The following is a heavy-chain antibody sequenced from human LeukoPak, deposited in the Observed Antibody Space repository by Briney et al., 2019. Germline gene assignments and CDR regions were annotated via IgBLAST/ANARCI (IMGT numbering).Heavy chain of an antibody. J-gene: IGHJ4*02. CDR1: GFTFSSYA. Sequence: GRSLRLSCAASGFTFSSYAMHWVRQAPGKGLEWVAVISYDGSNKYYADSVKGRFTISRDNSKNTLYLQMNSLRAEGTAVYYCARDSMITFGGVSYYFDYWGQGTLVTVSS. CDR2: ISYDGSNK. CDR3: ARDSMITFGGVSYYFDY. D-gene: IGHD3-16*01. V-gene: IGHV3-30-3*01.